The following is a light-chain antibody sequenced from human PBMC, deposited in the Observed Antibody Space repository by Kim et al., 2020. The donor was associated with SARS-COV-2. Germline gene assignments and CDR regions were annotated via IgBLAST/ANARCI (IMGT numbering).Light chain of an antibody. CDR1: SGHSSYA. J-gene: IGLJ2*01. CDR2: LNSDGSH. V-gene: IGLV4-69*01. Sequence: SVTLTCTLSSGHSSYAIAWHQQQPEKGPRYLMKLNSDGSHSKGDGIPDRFSGSSSGAERYLTISSLQSEDEADYYCQTWGTGIVVFGGGTKLTVL. CDR3: QTWGTGIVV.